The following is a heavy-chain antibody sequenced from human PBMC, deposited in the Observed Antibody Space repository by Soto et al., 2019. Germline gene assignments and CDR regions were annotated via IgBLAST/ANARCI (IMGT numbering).Heavy chain of an antibody. Sequence: QLQLQESGPGLVKPSETLSLTCTVSGASFSSYYWSWIRQPPGKGLEWIGYIYYSGSTNYNPSLKSRVTISKDTSNNQFSLKLSSVTAADTAMYYCARVTLPSTVFGVGRDWYFDLWGRGTLVTVSS. V-gene: IGHV4-59*01. J-gene: IGHJ2*01. CDR2: IYYSGST. D-gene: IGHD3-3*01. CDR1: GASFSSYY. CDR3: ARVTLPSTVFGVGRDWYFDL.